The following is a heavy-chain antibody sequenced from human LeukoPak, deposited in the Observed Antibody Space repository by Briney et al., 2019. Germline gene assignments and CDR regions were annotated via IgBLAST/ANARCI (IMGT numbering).Heavy chain of an antibody. J-gene: IGHJ6*02. Sequence: PGGSLRLSCAASGFTFSSYGMHLVRQAPGKGLEWVAVIWYDGSNKYYADSVKGRFTISRDNSKNTLYLQMNSLRAEDTAVYYCARESIVVVPAAPWRYYYYGMDVWGQGTTVTVSS. V-gene: IGHV3-33*01. D-gene: IGHD2-2*01. CDR2: IWYDGSNK. CDR3: ARESIVVVPAAPWRYYYYGMDV. CDR1: GFTFSSYG.